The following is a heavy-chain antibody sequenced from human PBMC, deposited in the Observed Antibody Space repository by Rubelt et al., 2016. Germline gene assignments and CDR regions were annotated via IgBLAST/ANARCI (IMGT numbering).Heavy chain of an antibody. CDR3: ASGYNCDY. D-gene: IGHD3-22*01. Sequence: EVQLVESGGGLVQPGGSLRLSCAASGFTVGSYYMSWVRQAPGKGLEWVSIIYSGGTTYYADSVKGRFTISRDNSKNTLYLQMDSLGADDTAVYYCASGYNCDYWGQGTLVTVSS. CDR2: IYSGGTT. CDR1: GFTVGSYY. J-gene: IGHJ4*02. V-gene: IGHV3-53*01.